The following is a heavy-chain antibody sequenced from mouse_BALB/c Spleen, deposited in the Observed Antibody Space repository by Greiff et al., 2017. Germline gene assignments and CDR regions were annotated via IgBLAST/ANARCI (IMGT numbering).Heavy chain of an antibody. CDR1: GYTFTSYV. D-gene: IGHD1-1*01. V-gene: IGHV1-14*01. J-gene: IGHJ4*01. CDR2: INPYNDGT. CDR3: ATLYGSSYAMDY. Sequence: VHVKQSGPELVKPGASVKMSCKASGYTFTSYVMHWVKQKPGQGLEWIGYINPYNDGTKYNEKFKGKATLTSDKSSSTAYMELSSLTSEDSAVYYCATLYGSSYAMDYWGQGTSVTVSS.